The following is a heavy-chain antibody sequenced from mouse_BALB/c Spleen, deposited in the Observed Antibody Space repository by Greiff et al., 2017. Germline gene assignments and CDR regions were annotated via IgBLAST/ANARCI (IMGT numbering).Heavy chain of an antibody. CDR1: GYTFTDYE. V-gene: IGHV1-15*01. CDR3: TRSRSYAMDY. Sequence: QVQLQQSGAELVRPGASVTLSCKASGYTFTDYEMHWVKQTPVHGLEWIGAIDPETGGTAYNQKFKGKATLTADKSSSTAYMELRSLTSEDSAVYYCTRSRSYAMDYWGQGTSVTVSS. CDR2: IDPETGGT. J-gene: IGHJ4*01.